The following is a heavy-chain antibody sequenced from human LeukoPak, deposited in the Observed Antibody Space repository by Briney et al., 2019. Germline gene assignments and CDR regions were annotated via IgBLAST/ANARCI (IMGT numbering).Heavy chain of an antibody. J-gene: IGHJ6*02. Sequence: QTGGSLRLSCAASGFTFSSYAMHWVRQAPGKGLEWVAVISYDGSNKYYADSVKGRFTISRDNSKNALYLQMNSLRAEDTAVYYCARDRPRRNGMDVWGQGTTVTVSS. CDR2: ISYDGSNK. CDR3: ARDRPRRNGMDV. V-gene: IGHV3-30-3*01. CDR1: GFTFSSYA.